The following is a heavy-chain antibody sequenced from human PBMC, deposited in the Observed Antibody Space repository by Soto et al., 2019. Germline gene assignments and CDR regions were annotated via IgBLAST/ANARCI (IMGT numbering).Heavy chain of an antibody. D-gene: IGHD2-15*01. CDR2: INSDGSST. Sequence: GGSLRLSCAASGFTFNIYWMHWVRQAPGKGLVWVSRINSDGSSTTYADSVKGRFTISRDNAKNTLYLQMNSLRAEDTAVYYCARDQTYTPDYWGQGTLVTVPQ. CDR1: GFTFNIYW. CDR3: ARDQTYTPDY. V-gene: IGHV3-74*01. J-gene: IGHJ4*02.